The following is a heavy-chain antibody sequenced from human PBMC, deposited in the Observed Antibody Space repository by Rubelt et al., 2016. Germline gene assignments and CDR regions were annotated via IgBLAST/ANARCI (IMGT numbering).Heavy chain of an antibody. D-gene: IGHD3-22*01. Sequence: QLQLQESGPGLVKPSETLSLTCTVSGGSISSSSYYWGWIRQPPGKGLEWIGSIYYSGSTYYNPSLKSRVTISVDTSKNQFSLKLSAVPAADTAVYYCARHDRVAKDRFRGWFDPWGQGTLVTVSS. CDR1: GGSISSSSYY. CDR3: ARHDRVAKDRFRGWFDP. V-gene: IGHV4-39*01. J-gene: IGHJ5*02. CDR2: IYYSGST.